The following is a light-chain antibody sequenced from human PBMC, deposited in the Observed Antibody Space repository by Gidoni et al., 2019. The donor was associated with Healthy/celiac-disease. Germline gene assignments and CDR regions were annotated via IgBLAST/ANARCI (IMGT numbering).Light chain of an antibody. CDR3: SSYTSSILGV. CDR2: DVS. CDR1: SSDVGGYNY. J-gene: IGLJ1*01. Sequence: QSALTQPASVSGSPGQSTTISCTRTSSDVGGYNYVSWYQQQPGKAPKLMIYDVSNRPSGVSNRFSGSKSGNTASLTISGLQAEDEADYYGSSYTSSILGVFGTGTKVTVL. V-gene: IGLV2-14*01.